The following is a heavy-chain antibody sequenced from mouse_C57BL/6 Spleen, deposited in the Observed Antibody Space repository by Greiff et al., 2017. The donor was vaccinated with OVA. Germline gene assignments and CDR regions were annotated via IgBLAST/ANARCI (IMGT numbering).Heavy chain of an antibody. CDR2: IRNKANGYTT. D-gene: IGHD1-1*01. Sequence: EVQLVESGGGLVQPGGSLSLSCAASGFTFTDYYMSWVRQPPGQALEWLGFIRNKANGYTTEYSASVKGRFTISRDNSQSILYLQMNALRAEDSATYYCALITTVVATYWYFDVWGTGTTVTVSS. V-gene: IGHV7-3*01. J-gene: IGHJ1*03. CDR3: ALITTVVATYWYFDV. CDR1: GFTFTDYY.